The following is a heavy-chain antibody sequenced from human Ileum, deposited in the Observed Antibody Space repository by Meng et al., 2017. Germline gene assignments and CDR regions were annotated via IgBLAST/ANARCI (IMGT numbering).Heavy chain of an antibody. CDR3: ARQPTGYPNWFDP. D-gene: IGHD3-9*01. V-gene: IGHV4-39*07. J-gene: IGHJ5*02. CDR1: VGSRSSTTTVYS. CDR2: IYSTGTT. Sequence: QVRAPGPGLVKPSKTLSLPCIVSVGSRSSTTTVYSWGWIRQPPGKGLEWIGSIYSTGTTYYNPSLESRVTISRDTSKNQFSLKLTSVTAADTAVYYCARQPTGYPNWFDPWGQGTLVTVSS.